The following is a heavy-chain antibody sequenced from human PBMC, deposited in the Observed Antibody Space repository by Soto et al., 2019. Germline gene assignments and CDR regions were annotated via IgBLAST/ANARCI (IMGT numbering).Heavy chain of an antibody. J-gene: IGHJ4*02. V-gene: IGHV4-4*02. D-gene: IGHD6-13*01. Sequence: QVQLQESGPGLVKPSGTLSLTCAVSGASITDSYWWSWVRQTPGKGLEWIGEIYHSGSTNYHPSLQSRVTMSVDKSKNHFSLKLSFVTAADTGFYYCTREGLAVAGIEFWGPGTRVTVSS. CDR3: TREGLAVAGIEF. CDR1: GASITDSYW. CDR2: IYHSGST.